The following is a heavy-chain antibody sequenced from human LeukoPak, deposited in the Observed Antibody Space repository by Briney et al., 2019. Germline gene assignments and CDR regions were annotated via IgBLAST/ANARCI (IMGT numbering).Heavy chain of an antibody. Sequence: SVKVSCKASGGTFNSYAISWVRQAPGQGLEWMGGIFPIFGTANYAQKVQGRVTITTDESTTTAYMELSILRSEDTAVYYCARARSPSSGYLLMDHNWFDPWGQGTLVTLSS. CDR3: ARARSPSSGYLLMDHNWFDP. CDR2: IFPIFGTA. V-gene: IGHV1-69*05. CDR1: GGTFNSYA. D-gene: IGHD3-22*01. J-gene: IGHJ5*02.